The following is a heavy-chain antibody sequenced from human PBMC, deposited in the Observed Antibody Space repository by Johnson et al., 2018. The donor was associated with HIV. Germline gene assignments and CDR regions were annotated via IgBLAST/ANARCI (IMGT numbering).Heavy chain of an antibody. V-gene: IGHV3-66*02. D-gene: IGHD5-24*01. CDR3: AREERDGINSAFDI. CDR2: IYSGGSGGST. CDR1: GFTVSTNY. J-gene: IGHJ3*02. Sequence: VQLVESGGGLVQPGGSLRLSCAVSGFTVSTNYMSWVRQTPGKGLEWVSVIYSGGSGGSTYYVDSVKGRFTISRDNSKNTLYLQMNSLRTEDMAVYYCAREERDGINSAFDIWGQGTMVAVSS.